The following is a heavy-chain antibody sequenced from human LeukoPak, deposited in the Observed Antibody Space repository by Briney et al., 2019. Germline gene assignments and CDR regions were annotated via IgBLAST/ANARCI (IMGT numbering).Heavy chain of an antibody. D-gene: IGHD2/OR15-2a*01. Sequence: SETLSLTCTVSGGSISSYYWGWIRQPAGKGLEWIGRISTTGSTNYNPSLKSRLTMSLDTSKNQFSLKLTSVSAADTAVYYCARDPLGLGNYYDYWGQGTLVTVSS. CDR2: ISTTGST. V-gene: IGHV4-4*07. CDR3: ARDPLGLGNYYDY. CDR1: GGSISSYY. J-gene: IGHJ4*02.